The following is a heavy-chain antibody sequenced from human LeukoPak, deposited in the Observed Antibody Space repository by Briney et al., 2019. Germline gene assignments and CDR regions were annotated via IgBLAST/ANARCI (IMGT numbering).Heavy chain of an antibody. CDR3: ASEGGGNQLDY. CDR1: GGSISSYY. Sequence: PSETLSLTFTVSGGSISSYYWSWIRQPPGRGLEWIGYIYYSGSTNYNPSLKSRVTISVDTSKNQFSLKLSSVTAADTAVYYCASEGGGNQLDYWGQGTLVTVSS. CDR2: IYYSGST. J-gene: IGHJ4*02. D-gene: IGHD4-23*01. V-gene: IGHV4-59*01.